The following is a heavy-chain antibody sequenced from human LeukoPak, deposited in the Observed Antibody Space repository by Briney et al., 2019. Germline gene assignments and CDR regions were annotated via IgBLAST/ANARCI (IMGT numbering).Heavy chain of an antibody. CDR1: TGSFSGYY. D-gene: IGHD2-2*01. Sequence: SETLSLTCAVYTGSFSGYYWSWIRQPPGKGLEWIGEINHSGSTNYNPSLKSRVTISVDTSKNQFSLKLSSVTAADTAVYYCARGRCEDCSNFEEDYWGQGTLVTVSS. CDR2: INHSGST. J-gene: IGHJ4*02. CDR3: ARGRCEDCSNFEEDY. V-gene: IGHV4-34*01.